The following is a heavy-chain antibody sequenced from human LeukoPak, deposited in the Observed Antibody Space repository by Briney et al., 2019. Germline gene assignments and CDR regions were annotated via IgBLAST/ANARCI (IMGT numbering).Heavy chain of an antibody. D-gene: IGHD2-2*01. CDR3: ARDDIVVVPAAMPYYYYGMDV. Sequence: ASVNVSCKASGGTFISYAISWVRQAPGQGLEWMGGIIPILGIANYAQKFQGRVTITVDKSTSTAYMELSSLRSEDTAVYYCARDDIVVVPAAMPYYYYGMDVWGQGTTVTVSS. V-gene: IGHV1-69*10. CDR2: IIPILGIA. CDR1: GGTFISYA. J-gene: IGHJ6*02.